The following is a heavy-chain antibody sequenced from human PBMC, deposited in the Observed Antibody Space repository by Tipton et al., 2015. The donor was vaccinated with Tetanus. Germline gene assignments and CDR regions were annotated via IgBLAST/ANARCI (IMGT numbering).Heavy chain of an antibody. Sequence: QLVQSGGGVVQPGRSLRLSCAASGFTFSSYGMHWVRQAPGKGLEWVAVISYDGSNKYYADSVKGRFTISRDNSKNTLYLQMNSLRAEDTAVYYCAKEGYILTGYLFDYWGQGTLVTVSS. CDR3: AKEGYILTGYLFDY. CDR1: GFTFSSYG. D-gene: IGHD3-9*01. J-gene: IGHJ4*02. V-gene: IGHV3-30*18. CDR2: ISYDGSNK.